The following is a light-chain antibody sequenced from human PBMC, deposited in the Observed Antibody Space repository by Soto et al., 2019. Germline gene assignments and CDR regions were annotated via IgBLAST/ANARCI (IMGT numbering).Light chain of an antibody. Sequence: EIVMTQSPATLSVSPGESAALSCRASQSVSSYLAWYQQKPGQAPRLLIYKASSLESGVPSKFSGSGSGTEFTLTISSLQPDDFATYYCQQYNSYSRTFGQGTKVDIK. J-gene: IGKJ1*01. CDR2: KAS. CDR1: QSVSSY. CDR3: QQYNSYSRT. V-gene: IGKV3-15*01.